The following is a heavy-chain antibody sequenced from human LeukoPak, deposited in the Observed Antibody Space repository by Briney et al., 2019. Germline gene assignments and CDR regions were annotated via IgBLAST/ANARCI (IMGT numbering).Heavy chain of an antibody. Sequence: PSETLSLTCAVYGGSFSVYYWSWIRQPPGKGLEWIGEINHSGSTNYNPSLKSRVTISVDTSKNQFSLKLSSVTAADTAVYYCARVFRHIVVVTAIRRGNAFDIWGQGTMVTVSS. CDR1: GGSFSVYY. CDR2: INHSGST. J-gene: IGHJ3*02. CDR3: ARVFRHIVVVTAIRRGNAFDI. D-gene: IGHD2-21*02. V-gene: IGHV4-34*01.